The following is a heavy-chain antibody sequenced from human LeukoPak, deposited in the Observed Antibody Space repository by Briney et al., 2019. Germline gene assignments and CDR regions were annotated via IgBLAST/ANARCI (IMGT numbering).Heavy chain of an antibody. CDR3: ARDYYSYSRGSWAFDI. CDR2: IDQDGGEK. Sequence: GGSLRLSCAAAAFTSSSYWMRWVRQAPGNGLEWVVNIDQDGGEKYNVASMKGRITISRDTAKNSLYLQMNSLRAEDTAVYSCARDYYSYSRGSWAFDIWGQGTMVTVSS. V-gene: IGHV3-7*03. CDR1: AFTSSSYW. J-gene: IGHJ3*02. D-gene: IGHD3-22*01.